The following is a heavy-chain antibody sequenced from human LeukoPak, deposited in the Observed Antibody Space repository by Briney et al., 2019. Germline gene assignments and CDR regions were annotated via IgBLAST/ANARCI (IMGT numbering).Heavy chain of an antibody. V-gene: IGHV3-7*01. CDR3: AELGITMIGGA. J-gene: IGHJ6*04. CDR1: GFTFSSYW. CDR2: IKQDGSEK. D-gene: IGHD3-10*02. Sequence: GGSLRLSCAASGFTFSSYWMTWVRQAPGKGLEWVAYIKQDGSEKYYVDSVKGRFTISRDNAKNSLYLQMNSLRAEDTAVYYCAELGITMIGGAWGKGTTVTISS.